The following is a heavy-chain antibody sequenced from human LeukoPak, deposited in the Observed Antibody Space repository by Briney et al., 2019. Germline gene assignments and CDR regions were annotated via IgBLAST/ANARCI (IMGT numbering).Heavy chain of an antibody. CDR3: ARDRGIAAPNWFDP. Sequence: PGGSLRLSCAASGFPFNSYWMSWVRQAPGRGLEWVANIKEDGSEKFYVDSVKGRFTISRDNAKNSLYLQMNSLRAEDTAVYYCARDRGIAAPNWFDPWGQGTLVTVSS. CDR2: IKEDGSEK. D-gene: IGHD6-6*01. V-gene: IGHV3-7*01. CDR1: GFPFNSYW. J-gene: IGHJ5*02.